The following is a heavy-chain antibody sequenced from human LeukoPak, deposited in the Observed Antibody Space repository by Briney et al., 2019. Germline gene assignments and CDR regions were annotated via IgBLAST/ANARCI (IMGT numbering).Heavy chain of an antibody. CDR2: IYYSGST. V-gene: IGHV4-59*08. Sequence: SETLSLTCTVSGGSISSYYWSWIRQPPGKGLEWIGYIYYSGSTNYNPSLKSRVTISVDTSKNQFSPKLSSVTAADTAVYYCARHGVQGVGASYFDYWGQGTLVTVSS. CDR3: ARHGVQGVGASYFDY. D-gene: IGHD1-26*01. J-gene: IGHJ4*02. CDR1: GGSISSYY.